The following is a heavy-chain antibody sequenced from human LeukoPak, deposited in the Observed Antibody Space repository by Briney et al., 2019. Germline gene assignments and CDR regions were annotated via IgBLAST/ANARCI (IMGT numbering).Heavy chain of an antibody. CDR3: ATSIVVVKAGAFEI. Sequence: PGGSLRLSCAASGFTFSSYAMSWIRQAPGKGLEWVSYISSSGSTIYYADSVKGRFTISRDNAKNSLYLQMNSLRAEDTAVYYCATSIVVVKAGAFEIWGHGTMVTVSS. V-gene: IGHV3-11*01. CDR2: ISSSGSTI. J-gene: IGHJ3*02. D-gene: IGHD3-22*01. CDR1: GFTFSSYA.